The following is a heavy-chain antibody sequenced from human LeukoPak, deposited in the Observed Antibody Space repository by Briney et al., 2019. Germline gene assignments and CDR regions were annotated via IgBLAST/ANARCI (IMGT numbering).Heavy chain of an antibody. CDR3: ARGRPHGNDY. D-gene: IGHD4-23*01. V-gene: IGHV3-30*04. CDR2: ISYEGSVT. J-gene: IGHJ4*02. Sequence: GGSLRLSCAASGFTFSNYAFHWVRQPPGKGLEWAAVISYEGSVTYYADSVKGRFTISRDNSKNTLDLQMNSLRVEDTAVYYCARGRPHGNDYWGQGTLVTVSS. CDR1: GFTFSNYA.